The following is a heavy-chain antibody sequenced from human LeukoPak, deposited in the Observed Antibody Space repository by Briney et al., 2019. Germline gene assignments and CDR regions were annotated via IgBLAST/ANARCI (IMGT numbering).Heavy chain of an antibody. D-gene: IGHD2-8*01. CDR1: GYTFTGNY. Sequence: ASVKVSCKASGYTFTGNYMHWVRQAPGQGFEWMGWINPNSGGTNYAQKFKGRVLMTRDTSISTAYLELSSLKSDDTAVYYCARVGYCSRGVCYNYDYWGQGTQVTVSS. CDR3: ARVGYCSRGVCYNYDY. CDR2: INPNSGGT. J-gene: IGHJ4*02. V-gene: IGHV1-2*02.